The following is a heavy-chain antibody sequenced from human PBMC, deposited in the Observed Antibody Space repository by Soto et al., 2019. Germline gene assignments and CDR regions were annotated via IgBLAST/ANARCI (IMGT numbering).Heavy chain of an antibody. CDR3: ASPYNPAPSGFSP. D-gene: IGHD1-20*01. V-gene: IGHV3-23*01. J-gene: IGHJ5*02. CDR1: GFTFSSYA. Sequence: GGSLRLSCAASGFTFSSYAMSWVRQAPGKGLEWVSAISGSGGSTYYADSVKGRFTISRDNSKNTLYLQMNSLRAEETAVYYCASPYNPAPSGFSPWGQGTPVTGPS. CDR2: ISGSGGST.